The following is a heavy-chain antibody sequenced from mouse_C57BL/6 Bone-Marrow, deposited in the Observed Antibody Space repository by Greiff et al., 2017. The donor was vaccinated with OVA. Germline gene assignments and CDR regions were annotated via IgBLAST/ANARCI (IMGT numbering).Heavy chain of an antibody. Sequence: QVQLQQSGAELVRPGASVKLSCKASGYTFTDYYINWVKQRPGQGLEWIARIYPGSGNTYYNEKFQGKATLTAEKSSSTAYMQLSSLTSEDSAVYFCARWGYGSGFAYWGQGTLVTVSA. V-gene: IGHV1-76*01. CDR1: GYTFTDYY. CDR2: IYPGSGNT. J-gene: IGHJ3*01. CDR3: ARWGYGSGFAY. D-gene: IGHD1-1*01.